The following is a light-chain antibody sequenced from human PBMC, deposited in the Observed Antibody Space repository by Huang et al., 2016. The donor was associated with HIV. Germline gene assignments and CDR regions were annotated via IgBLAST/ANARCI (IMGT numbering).Light chain of an antibody. CDR1: QIVSSN. CDR2: GAS. V-gene: IGKV3-15*01. J-gene: IGKJ2*01. CDR3: QHYNNWPYT. Sequence: EIVMTQSPATLSVSPGERATLSCRASQIVSSNLAWYQQKPGQAPRLLIYGASTRATGIPARFSGSGSGTEFTLTISSLQSEDFAVYYCQHYNNWPYTFGQGTKLEI.